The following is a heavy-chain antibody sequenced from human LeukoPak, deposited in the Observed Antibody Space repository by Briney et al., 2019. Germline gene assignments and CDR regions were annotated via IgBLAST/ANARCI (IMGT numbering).Heavy chain of an antibody. D-gene: IGHD6-19*01. V-gene: IGHV3-33*01. CDR1: GFTFSGYG. J-gene: IGHJ5*02. CDR3: ARFEGLVAGLDQ. CDR2: IWYDGSKA. Sequence: GSLSLSCAASGFTFSGYGMHWVRQAPGKGLEWVAVIWYDGSKAYYVDSVEGRFTISRDNSKNTLYLQMKSLRVDDTGVYYCARFEGLVAGLDQWGRGTLVTVSS.